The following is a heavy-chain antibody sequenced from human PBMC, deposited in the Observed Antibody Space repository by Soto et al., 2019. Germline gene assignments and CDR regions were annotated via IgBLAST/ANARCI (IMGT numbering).Heavy chain of an antibody. J-gene: IGHJ4*02. Sequence: QVQLVQSGAEVKKPESSVNVSCKAPGGTFSTSAISWVRQAPGQGLEWMGGIIPMFGTANYAQRFQDRVTITADESTHTVYMELRSLRSEDTAVYFCASGIHLWLRRINNGYSGWGQGTLVTVSS. CDR1: GGTFSTSA. CDR3: ASGIHLWLRRINNGYSG. V-gene: IGHV1-69*12. CDR2: IIPMFGTA. D-gene: IGHD5-12*01.